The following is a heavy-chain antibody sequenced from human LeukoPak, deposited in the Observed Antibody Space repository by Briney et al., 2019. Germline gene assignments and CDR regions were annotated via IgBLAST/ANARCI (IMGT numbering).Heavy chain of an antibody. CDR3: ARDPSDSSSWGYFDY. V-gene: IGHV3-53*01. CDR2: ISSGGST. J-gene: IGHJ4*02. D-gene: IGHD6-13*01. CDR1: GFTVSSNY. Sequence: PGGSLRLSCAASGFTVSSNYMSWVRQAPGKGLEWVSVISSGGSTYYADSVKGRFTISRDNSKNTLYLQMNSLRAVDTAVYYCARDPSDSSSWGYFDYWGQGTLVTASS.